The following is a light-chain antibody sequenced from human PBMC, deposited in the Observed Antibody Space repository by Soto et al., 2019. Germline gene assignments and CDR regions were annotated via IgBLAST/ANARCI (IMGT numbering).Light chain of an antibody. V-gene: IGKV2-28*01. CDR2: LGS. CDR3: MQALQTPGT. Sequence: DIVMTQSPLSLPVTPGEPASISCRSSQSLLHSNGYNYLDWYLQKPGQSPQLLIYLGSNRASGVPDRFSGRGSGTDFTLKISRVEAEDVGVYYCMQALQTPGTFGQGPKLEIK. J-gene: IGKJ2*02. CDR1: QSLLHSNGYNY.